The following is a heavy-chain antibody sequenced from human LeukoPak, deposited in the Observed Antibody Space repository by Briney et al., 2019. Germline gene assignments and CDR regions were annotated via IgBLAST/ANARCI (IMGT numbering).Heavy chain of an antibody. V-gene: IGHV3-23*01. D-gene: IGHD1-26*01. Sequence: PGGSLRLSCAASGFTFSSYAMSWVRQAPGKGLEWVSGISGSGGSTNYADSVKGRFTISRDNSKNTLYLHMNSLRAEDTAVYYCAKYNPMDSGRFDYWGQGTLVTVSS. J-gene: IGHJ4*02. CDR2: ISGSGGST. CDR3: AKYNPMDSGRFDY. CDR1: GFTFSSYA.